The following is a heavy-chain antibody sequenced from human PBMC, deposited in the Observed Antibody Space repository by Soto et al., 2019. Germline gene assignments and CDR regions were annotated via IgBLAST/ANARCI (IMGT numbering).Heavy chain of an antibody. Sequence: QLQLQESGPGLVKPSETLSLTCTVSGGSISSSSYYWGWIRQPPGKGLEWIGSIYYSGSTYYNPSLKSRVTISVDTSKNQFSLKLSSVTAADTAVYYCASPGLGVQLERNAFDIWGQGTMVTVSS. J-gene: IGHJ3*02. CDR1: GGSISSSSYY. D-gene: IGHD1-1*01. CDR3: ASPGLGVQLERNAFDI. V-gene: IGHV4-39*01. CDR2: IYYSGST.